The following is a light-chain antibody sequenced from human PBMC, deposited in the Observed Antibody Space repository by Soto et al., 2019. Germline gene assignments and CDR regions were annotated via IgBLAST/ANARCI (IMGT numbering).Light chain of an antibody. V-gene: IGKV3-15*01. CDR2: GAS. CDR3: QQYIDWPRT. J-gene: IGKJ1*01. Sequence: EIVMTQSPATLSVSPGERATPSCRASQSVSSNLAWYQQKPGQAPRLLIYGASTRATGIPARFSGSGSGTEFTLTISSLQSEDFAVYYCQQYIDWPRTFGQGTKVEIK. CDR1: QSVSSN.